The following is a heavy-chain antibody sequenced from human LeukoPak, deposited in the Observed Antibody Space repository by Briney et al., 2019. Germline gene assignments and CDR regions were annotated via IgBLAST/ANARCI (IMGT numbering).Heavy chain of an antibody. J-gene: IGHJ5*02. CDR3: ARRGGYYRNWFDP. Sequence: SETLSLTCAVYGGSFSGYYWSWIRQPPGKGLEWIGEINHSGSTNYNPSLKSRVTISVDTSKNQFSLKLSSVTAADTAVYYCARRGGYYRNWFDPWGQGTLVTVSS. CDR1: GGSFSGYY. CDR2: INHSGST. D-gene: IGHD3-22*01. V-gene: IGHV4-34*01.